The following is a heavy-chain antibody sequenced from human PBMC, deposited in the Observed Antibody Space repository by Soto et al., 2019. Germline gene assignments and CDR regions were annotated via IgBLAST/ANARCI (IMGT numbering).Heavy chain of an antibody. D-gene: IGHD6-19*01. CDR3: ARDKSPYSSGWHNRHFDY. CDR1: GFTFSSYA. V-gene: IGHV3-30-3*01. CDR2: RSYDGSNK. J-gene: IGHJ4*02. Sequence: QVQLVESGGGVVQPGRSLRLSCAASGFTFSSYAMHWVRQAPGKGLEGVAVRSYDGSNKYYADSGKGRFTISRDNSKNTLYLQMNSLRAEDTAVYYCARDKSPYSSGWHNRHFDYWGQGTLVTVSS.